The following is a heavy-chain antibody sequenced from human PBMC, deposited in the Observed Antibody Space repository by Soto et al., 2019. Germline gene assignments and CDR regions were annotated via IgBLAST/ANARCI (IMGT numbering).Heavy chain of an antibody. J-gene: IGHJ4*02. D-gene: IGHD3-22*01. CDR1: GFNFSDYY. CDR3: ARDLLYDSSGYFDY. Sequence: PGGSLRLSCAASGFNFSDYYMSWIRQAPGKGLEWVSYISSSSSYTNYADSVKGRFTISRDNAKNSLYLQMNSLRAEDTAVYYCARDLLYDSSGYFDYWGQGTLVTVSS. V-gene: IGHV3-11*05. CDR2: ISSSSSYT.